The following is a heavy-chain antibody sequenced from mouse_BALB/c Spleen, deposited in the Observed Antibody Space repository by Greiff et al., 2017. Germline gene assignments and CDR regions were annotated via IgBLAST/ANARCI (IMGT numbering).Heavy chain of an antibody. V-gene: IGHV1-63*02. CDR2: IYPGGGYT. CDR3: ARAGYKYYFDY. CDR1: GYTFTNYW. J-gene: IGHJ2*01. D-gene: IGHD1-3*01. Sequence: QVQLQQPGAELVKPGASVKLSCKASGYTFTNYWLGWVKQRPGHGLEWIGDIYPGGGYTNYNEKFKGKATLTADTSSSTAYMQLSSLTSEDSAVYFCARAGYKYYFDYWGQGTTLTVSS.